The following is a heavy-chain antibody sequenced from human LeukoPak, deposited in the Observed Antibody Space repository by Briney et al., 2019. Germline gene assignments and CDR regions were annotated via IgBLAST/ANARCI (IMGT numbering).Heavy chain of an antibody. J-gene: IGHJ4*02. D-gene: IGHD6-6*01. Sequence: SVKVSCKASGGTFSSYAISWVRQAPGQGLEWMGGIIPIFGTANYAQKFQGRVTITVDESTSTAYMELSSLRSEDTAVYYCARDQGIAARPELDYWGQGTLVSVSS. CDR1: GGTFSSYA. CDR2: IIPIFGTA. V-gene: IGHV1-69*13. CDR3: ARDQGIAARPELDY.